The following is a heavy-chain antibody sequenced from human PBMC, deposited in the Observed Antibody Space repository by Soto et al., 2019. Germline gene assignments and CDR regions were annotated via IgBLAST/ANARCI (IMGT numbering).Heavy chain of an antibody. CDR2: IIPIFGTA. V-gene: IGHV1-69*13. D-gene: IGHD6-13*01. CDR3: ASDSISPTPQFRIAAAGPFDY. J-gene: IGHJ4*02. CDR1: GCTFSSYA. Sequence: AVKVSCKASGCTFSSYAISWVRQAPGQGLEWMGGIIPIFGTANYAQKFQGRVTITADESTSTAYMELSSLRSEDTAVYYCASDSISPTPQFRIAAAGPFDYWGQGTQVTVSS.